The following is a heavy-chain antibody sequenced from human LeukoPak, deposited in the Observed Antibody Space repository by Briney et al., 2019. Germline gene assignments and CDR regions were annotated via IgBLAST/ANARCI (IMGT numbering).Heavy chain of an antibody. CDR1: GFTFSSYA. CDR2: ISGSGDST. CDR3: AKDRRYFDWSPRFDY. D-gene: IGHD3-9*01. Sequence: GGSLRLSCEASGFTFSSYAMSWVRQAPGKGLEWVSGISGSGDSTYYADSVKGWFTISRDNSKNTLYLQMNRLRAEDTAVYYCAKDRRYFDWSPRFDYWGQGTLVTVSS. J-gene: IGHJ4*02. V-gene: IGHV3-23*01.